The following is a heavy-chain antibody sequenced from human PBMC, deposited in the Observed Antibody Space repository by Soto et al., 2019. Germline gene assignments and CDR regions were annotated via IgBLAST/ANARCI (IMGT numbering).Heavy chain of an antibody. J-gene: IGHJ6*02. CDR2: MNPNSGNT. V-gene: IGHV1-8*01. CDR3: ARGDLRVGNLRDYYYYGMDV. Sequence: ASVKVSCKASGYTFTSYDINWLRQSTGQGLEWMGWMNPNSGNTGYAQKFQGRVTMTRNTSISTAYMELSSLRSEDTAVYYCARGDLRVGNLRDYYYYGMDVWGQGTTVTVSS. CDR1: GYTFTSYD. D-gene: IGHD2-15*01.